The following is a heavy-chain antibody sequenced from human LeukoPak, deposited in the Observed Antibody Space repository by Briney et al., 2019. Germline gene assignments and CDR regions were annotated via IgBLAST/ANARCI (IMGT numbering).Heavy chain of an antibody. CDR3: ARPRIAARAPLGY. V-gene: IGHV5-51*01. J-gene: IGHJ4*02. D-gene: IGHD6-6*01. CDR2: IYPGDSDT. CDR1: GYIFTSYW. Sequence: GESLKISGQGSGYIFTSYWIGWVRQMPGKGLEWMGIIYPGDSDTRYSPSLQGQVTFSADKSINTAYLQWSSLKASDTAMYYCARPRIAARAPLGYWGQGTLVTVSS.